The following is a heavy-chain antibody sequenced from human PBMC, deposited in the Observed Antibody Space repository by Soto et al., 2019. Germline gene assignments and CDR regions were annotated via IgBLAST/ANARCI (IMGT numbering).Heavy chain of an antibody. CDR2: INPHGGST. D-gene: IGHD1-26*01. CDR1: RDKFPSYY. J-gene: IGHJ5*02. Sequence: VKVSCKAPRDKFPSYYINLVRQAPGQGLEWMGVINPHGGSTAYAQKFKGRVTLTRDTSASTVYMEVSSLTSEDTAMYYCARSSGGNFGIIIEGTNWFAPWGQGTLVTVSS. CDR3: ARSSGGNFGIIIEGTNWFAP. V-gene: IGHV1-46*01.